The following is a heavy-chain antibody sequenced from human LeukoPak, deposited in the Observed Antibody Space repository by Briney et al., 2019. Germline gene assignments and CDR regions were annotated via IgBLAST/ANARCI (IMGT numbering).Heavy chain of an antibody. V-gene: IGHV3-21*01. CDR3: AKDRWGAVASFDY. Sequence: GGSLKLSCAASGFTFSDYTMSWVRQAPGKGLEWVSSITPRGDYIYYADSLKGRFTISRDNAKNSLYLQMNSLGTEDTAVYYRAKDRWGAVASFDYWGQGTLVTVPS. J-gene: IGHJ4*02. D-gene: IGHD6-19*01. CDR2: ITPRGDYI. CDR1: GFTFSDYT.